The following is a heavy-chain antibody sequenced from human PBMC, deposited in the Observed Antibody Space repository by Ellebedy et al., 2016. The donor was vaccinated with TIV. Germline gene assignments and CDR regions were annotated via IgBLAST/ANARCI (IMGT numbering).Heavy chain of an antibody. J-gene: IGHJ5*02. V-gene: IGHV4-31*03. CDR3: ARDGAFFRSSKEGGWFDP. CDR2: IYYSGST. Sequence: LRLXXTVSGGSISSGGYYWSWIRQHPGKGLEWIGYIYYSGSTYYNPSLKSRVTISVDTSKNQFSLKLSSVTAADTAVYYCARDGAFFRSSKEGGWFDPWGQGTLVTVSS. D-gene: IGHD3-3*02. CDR1: GGSISSGGYY.